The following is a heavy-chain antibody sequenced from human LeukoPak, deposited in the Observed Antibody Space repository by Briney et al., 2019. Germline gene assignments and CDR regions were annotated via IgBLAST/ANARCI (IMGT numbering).Heavy chain of an antibody. V-gene: IGHV4-38-2*02. J-gene: IGHJ5*02. Sequence: SETLSLTCTVSGYSISSGYFWGWIRQSPGKGLEWIGNIYFHGGTYYNPSLKSRVSISLDTSKNKFSLKLSSVTAADTAVYYCARGQQLVRHWFDPWGQGTLVTVSS. CDR1: GYSISSGYF. CDR3: ARGQQLVRHWFDP. D-gene: IGHD6-13*01. CDR2: IYFHGGT.